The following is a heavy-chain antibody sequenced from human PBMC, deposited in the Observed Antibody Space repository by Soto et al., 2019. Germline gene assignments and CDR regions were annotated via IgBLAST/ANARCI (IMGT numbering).Heavy chain of an antibody. V-gene: IGHV4-34*01. CDR3: ARGNYYGSGSSILYYYYGMDV. CDR1: GGSFSGYY. J-gene: IGHJ6*02. D-gene: IGHD3-10*01. Sequence: SETLSLTCAVYGGSFSGYYWSWIRQPPGKGLEWIGEINHSGSTNYNPSLKSRVTISVDTSKNQFSLKLSSVTAADTAVYYCARGNYYGSGSSILYYYYGMDVRGQGTTVTLPS. CDR2: INHSGST.